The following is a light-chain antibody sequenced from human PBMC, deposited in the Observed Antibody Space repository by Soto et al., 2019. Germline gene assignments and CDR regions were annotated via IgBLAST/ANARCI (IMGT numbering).Light chain of an antibody. CDR2: GAS. CDR1: QSVGSPY. Sequence: EVVLTQSPVTLSLSPGERATLSCRASQSVGSPYLAWYQQKPGQPPRLLIYGASNRAPDIPDRFIGSGSGTEITLTIARLAPEDFAMYYCHQYGNSPFTFGPGTKVDV. CDR3: HQYGNSPFT. V-gene: IGKV3-20*01. J-gene: IGKJ3*01.